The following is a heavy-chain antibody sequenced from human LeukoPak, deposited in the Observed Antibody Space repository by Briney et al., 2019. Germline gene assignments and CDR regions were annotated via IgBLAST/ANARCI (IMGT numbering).Heavy chain of an antibody. CDR1: GFTFSSYS. CDR2: ISGSSNYI. CDR3: ARESSGYSYGYPDY. D-gene: IGHD5-18*01. Sequence: GGSLRLSCATSGFTFSSYSLNWVRQAPGKGLEWVSCISGSSNYIYYADSEKGRFTISRDNAKNSLYLQMNSLRAEDTAVYYCARESSGYSYGYPDYWGQGTLVTVSS. J-gene: IGHJ4*02. V-gene: IGHV3-21*01.